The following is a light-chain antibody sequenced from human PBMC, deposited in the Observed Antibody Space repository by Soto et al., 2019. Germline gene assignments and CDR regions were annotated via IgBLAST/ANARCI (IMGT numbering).Light chain of an antibody. Sequence: IVLTQSPGTLSLSPGERATLSCRASQSIGRRYLAWYQQKPGQGPMLLIYDTSERASDIPDRVSGSGSGTDFTLTISRLVPEDFAVYYCQYQGTFGGGTKVEIK. J-gene: IGKJ4*01. V-gene: IGKV3-20*01. CDR2: DTS. CDR3: QYQGT. CDR1: QSIGRRY.